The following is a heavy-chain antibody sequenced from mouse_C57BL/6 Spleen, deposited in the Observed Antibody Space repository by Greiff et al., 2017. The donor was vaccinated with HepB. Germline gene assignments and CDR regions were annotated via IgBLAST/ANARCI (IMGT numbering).Heavy chain of an antibody. CDR3: ARWGTQVVEGLAY. CDR1: GYTFTSYW. V-gene: IGHV1-52*01. Sequence: QVQLQQPGAELVRPGSSVKLSCKASGYTFTSYWMHWVKQRPIQGLEWIGNIDPSDSETHYNQKFKDKATLTVDKSSSTAYMQLSSLTSEDSAVYYGARWGTQVVEGLAYWGQGTLVTVSA. CDR2: IDPSDSET. J-gene: IGHJ3*01. D-gene: IGHD6-2*01.